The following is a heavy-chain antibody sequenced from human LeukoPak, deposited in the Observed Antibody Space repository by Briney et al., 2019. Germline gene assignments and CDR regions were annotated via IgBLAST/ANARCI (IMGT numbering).Heavy chain of an antibody. Sequence: PSETLSLTCAVSGYSISSGYYWGWIRQPPGKGLEWIGIIYYSGSTYYNPSLKSRVTISVDTSKNQFSLKLSSVTAADTAVYYCARQEETEKMATAWFDPWGQGTLVTVSS. D-gene: IGHD5-24*01. CDR3: ARQEETEKMATAWFDP. CDR2: IYYSGST. V-gene: IGHV4-38-2*01. J-gene: IGHJ5*02. CDR1: GYSISSGYY.